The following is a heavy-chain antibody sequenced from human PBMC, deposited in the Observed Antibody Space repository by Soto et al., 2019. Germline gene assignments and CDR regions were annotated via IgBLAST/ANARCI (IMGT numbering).Heavy chain of an antibody. V-gene: IGHV1-3*01. J-gene: IGHJ4*02. CDR3: ARDHYGGSGWYGYFDY. Sequence: ASVKVSCKASGYTFTSYAMHWVRQAPGQRLEWMGWINAGNGNTKYSQKFQGRVTITRDTSASTAYMELSSLRSEDTAVYYCARDHYGGSGWYGYFDYWGQGTLVTVS. CDR1: GYTFTSYA. D-gene: IGHD6-19*01. CDR2: INAGNGNT.